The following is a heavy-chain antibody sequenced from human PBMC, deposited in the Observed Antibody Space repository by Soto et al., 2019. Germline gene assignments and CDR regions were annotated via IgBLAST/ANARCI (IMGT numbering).Heavy chain of an antibody. CDR2: INHSGST. J-gene: IGHJ6*02. CDR3: ARRLYYDFWSGTGMDV. V-gene: IGHV4-34*01. D-gene: IGHD3-3*01. CDR1: GGSFSGYY. Sequence: QVQLQQWGAGLLKPSETLSLTCAVYGGSFSGYYWSRIRQPPGKGLEWIGEINHSGSTNYNPSLKSRVTISVDTSKNQFSLKLSSVTAADTAVYYCARRLYYDFWSGTGMDVWGQGTTVTVSS.